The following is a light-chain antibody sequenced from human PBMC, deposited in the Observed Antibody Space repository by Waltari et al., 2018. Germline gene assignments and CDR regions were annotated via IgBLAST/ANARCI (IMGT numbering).Light chain of an antibody. CDR3: QTWGTGIQV. Sequence: QLVLTQSPSASASLGASVHLTCTLSSAHICYAIARHQQQPEKGPRFLMKVNSDGSHTKGDGIPDRFSGSSSGAERYLTISGLQSEDEADYYCQTWGTGIQVFGGGTKLSV. V-gene: IGLV4-69*01. CDR2: VNSDGSH. J-gene: IGLJ3*02. CDR1: SAHICYA.